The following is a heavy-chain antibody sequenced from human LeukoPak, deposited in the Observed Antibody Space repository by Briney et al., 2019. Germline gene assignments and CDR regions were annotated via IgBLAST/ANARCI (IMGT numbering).Heavy chain of an antibody. CDR2: ISGSGGST. CDR1: GFIFGDDA. D-gene: IGHD3-10*01. J-gene: IGHJ4*02. CDR3: AKDPYGSGSYYITYYFDY. V-gene: IGHV3-23*01. Sequence: GGSLRLSCAASGFIFGDDAMSWVRQAPGKGLEWVSAISGSGGSTYYADSVKGRFTISRDNSKNTLYLQMNSLRAEDTAVYYCAKDPYGSGSYYITYYFDYWGQGTLVTVSS.